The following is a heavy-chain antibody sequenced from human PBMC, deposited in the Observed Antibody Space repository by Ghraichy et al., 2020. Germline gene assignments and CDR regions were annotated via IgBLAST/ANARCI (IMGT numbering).Heavy chain of an antibody. D-gene: IGHD4-17*01. CDR3: ARIDYGDYRMSY. Sequence: SETLSLTCTVSGGSISSSSYYWGWIRQPPGKGLEWIGSIYYSGSTYYNPSLKSRVTISVDTSKNQFSLKLSSVTAADTAVYYCARIDYGDYRMSYWGQGTLVTVSS. J-gene: IGHJ4*02. V-gene: IGHV4-39*01. CDR1: GGSISSSSYY. CDR2: IYYSGST.